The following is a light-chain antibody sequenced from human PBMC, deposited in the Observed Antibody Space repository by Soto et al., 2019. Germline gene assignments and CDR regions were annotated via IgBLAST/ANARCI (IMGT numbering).Light chain of an antibody. Sequence: QSALTQPASVSGSPGQSITIPCTGTSSDVGSYNLVSWYQQHPGKAPKVMIYEGSKRPSGVSNRFSGSKSGNTASLTISGLQSEDEADYYFCSYAGSSIVFGGGTKVTVL. CDR1: SSDVGSYNL. J-gene: IGLJ2*01. CDR3: CSYAGSSIV. CDR2: EGS. V-gene: IGLV2-23*01.